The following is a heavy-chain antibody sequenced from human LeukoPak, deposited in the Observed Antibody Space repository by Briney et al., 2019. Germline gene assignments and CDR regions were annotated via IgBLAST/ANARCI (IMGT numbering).Heavy chain of an antibody. CDR1: GGTFSSYA. J-gene: IGHJ6*04. CDR3: ARAAIVATLTIHNYYYYGMDV. CDR2: IITIFGTA. D-gene: IGHD5-12*01. V-gene: IGHV1-69*06. Sequence: ASVKVSCKASGGTFSSYAISWVRQAPGQGLEWMGGIITIFGTANYAQKFRGRVTITADKSTSTAYMELSSLRSEDTAVYYCARAAIVATLTIHNYYYYGMDVWGKGTTVTVSS.